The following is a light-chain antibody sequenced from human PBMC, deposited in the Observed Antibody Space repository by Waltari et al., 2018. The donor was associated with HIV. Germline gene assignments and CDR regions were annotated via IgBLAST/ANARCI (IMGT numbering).Light chain of an antibody. Sequence: DIVMTQSPDSLTVSLGERATINCKSSQRVLYSSSNKNSLAWYQQKPGQPPKLLIYWASTREPGVPDRFSGSGSGTVFTLTISSLQAEDVAVYYCQQYYNTPYTFGQGTKLEIK. V-gene: IGKV4-1*01. CDR1: QRVLYSSSNKNS. CDR2: WAS. CDR3: QQYYNTPYT. J-gene: IGKJ2*01.